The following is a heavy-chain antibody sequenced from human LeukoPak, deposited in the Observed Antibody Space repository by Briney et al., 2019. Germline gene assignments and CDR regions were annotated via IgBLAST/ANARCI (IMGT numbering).Heavy chain of an antibody. D-gene: IGHD2-8*01. CDR3: ARGAKGYCTNGVCYTGIDY. CDR1: GYTFTSYG. J-gene: IGHJ4*02. CDR2: ISAYNGNT. V-gene: IGHV1-18*01. Sequence: ASVKVSCKASGYTFTSYGISWVRQAPGQGLEWMGWISAYNGNTNYAQKLQGRVTMTTDTSTSTAYMELRSLRSDDTAVYYCARGAKGYCTNGVCYTGIDYWGRGTLVTVSS.